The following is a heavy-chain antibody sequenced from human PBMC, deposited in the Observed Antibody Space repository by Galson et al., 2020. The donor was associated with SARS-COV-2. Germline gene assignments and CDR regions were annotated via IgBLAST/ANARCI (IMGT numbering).Heavy chain of an antibody. CDR3: ARSRVVIVAATALLFDY. CDR2: IYYSGST. CDR1: GASIRSYY. V-gene: IGHV4-59*01. Sequence: SETLSLTCTVSGASIRSYYWGWIRQPPGKGLEWIGYIYYSGSTKYNPSLKSRLTISVDTSKNQFSLKLSSVTAADTAVYYCARSRVVIVAATALLFDYWGQGTLVTVSS. D-gene: IGHD5-12*01. J-gene: IGHJ4*02.